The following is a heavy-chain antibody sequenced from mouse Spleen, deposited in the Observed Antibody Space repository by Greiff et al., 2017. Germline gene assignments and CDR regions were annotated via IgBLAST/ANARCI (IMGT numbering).Heavy chain of an antibody. CDR1: GYSITSGYY. D-gene: IGHD2-3*01. V-gene: IGHV3-6*01. J-gene: IGHJ4*01. CDR3: ARADGYYPYYYAMDY. CDR2: ISYDGSN. Sequence: VQLQQSGPGLVKPSQSLSLTCSVTGYSITSGYYWNWIRQFPGNKLEWMGYISYDGSNNYNPSLKNRISITRDTSKNQFFLKLNSVTTEDTATYYCARADGYYPYYYAMDYWGQGTSVTVSS.